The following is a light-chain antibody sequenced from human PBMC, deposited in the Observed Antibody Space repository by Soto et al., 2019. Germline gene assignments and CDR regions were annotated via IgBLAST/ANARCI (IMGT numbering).Light chain of an antibody. J-gene: IGKJ1*01. Sequence: DIQMTQSPSTLSASVGDRVTITCRASQSVGSWLAWYQQKPGKAPKLLIYGASSLESGVASRFSGSGSGTEFTLTIRSLQPDDFATYCCQQYTNWPPEFGQGTKVDNK. CDR1: QSVGSW. CDR3: QQYTNWPPE. CDR2: GAS. V-gene: IGKV1-5*01.